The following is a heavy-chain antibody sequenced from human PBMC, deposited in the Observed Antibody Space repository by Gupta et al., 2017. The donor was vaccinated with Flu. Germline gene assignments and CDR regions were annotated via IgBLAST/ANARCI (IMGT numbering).Heavy chain of an antibody. CDR1: GGSISSGSYY. CDR3: ARASVVGATPEYYFDY. CDR2: IYTSGST. V-gene: IGHV4-61*02. Sequence: QVQLQESGPGLVKPSQTLSLTCTVSGGSISSGSYYWSWIRQPAGKGLECIWRIYTSGSTNYNPSLKSRVTISVDTSKNQFSLKLSSVTAADTAVYYCARASVVGATPEYYFDYWGQGTLVTVSS. D-gene: IGHD1-26*01. J-gene: IGHJ4*02.